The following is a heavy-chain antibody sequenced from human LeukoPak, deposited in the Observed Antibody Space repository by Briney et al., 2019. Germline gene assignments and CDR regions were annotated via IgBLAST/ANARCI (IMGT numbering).Heavy chain of an antibody. Sequence: GGSLRLSCAASGFTFNLAWINWVRQAPGKGLEWVSAICSNDNNTYYANSVKGRFTISRDNSKNTLSLQLNSLRAEDTAVYYCAKGTSSSCYSAPNYWGQGTLVTVSS. J-gene: IGHJ4*01. CDR1: GFTFNLAW. CDR3: AKGTSSSCYSAPNY. D-gene: IGHD2-15*01. CDR2: ICSNDNNT. V-gene: IGHV3-23*01.